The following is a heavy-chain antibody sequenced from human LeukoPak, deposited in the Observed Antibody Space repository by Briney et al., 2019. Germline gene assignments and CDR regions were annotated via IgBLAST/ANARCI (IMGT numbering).Heavy chain of an antibody. V-gene: IGHV1-2*02. CDR2: INPNSGGT. J-gene: IGHJ6*02. CDR1: GYTFTGYY. CDR3: ARVYRLGVADYYYGMDV. Sequence: ASVKVSRKASGYTFTGYYMHWVRQAPGQGLEWMGWINPNSGGTNYAQKFQGRVTMTRDTSISTAYMELSRLRSDDTAVYYCARVYRLGVADYYYGMDVWGQGTTVTVSS. D-gene: IGHD3-16*01.